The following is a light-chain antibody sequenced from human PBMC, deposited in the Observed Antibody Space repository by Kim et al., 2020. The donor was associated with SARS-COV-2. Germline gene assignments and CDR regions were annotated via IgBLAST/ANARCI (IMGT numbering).Light chain of an antibody. CDR2: AAS. CDR3: QKYDSAPLT. J-gene: IGKJ4*01. CDR1: QGISSR. Sequence: DIQMTQSPSSLSASVGDRVTITCRASQGISSRLAWYQQKPVKVPKLLIYAASTLLSGVPSRFSGSGSGTDFTLTISSLQPEDVASYYCQKYDSAPLTFGGGTKVDIK. V-gene: IGKV1-27*01.